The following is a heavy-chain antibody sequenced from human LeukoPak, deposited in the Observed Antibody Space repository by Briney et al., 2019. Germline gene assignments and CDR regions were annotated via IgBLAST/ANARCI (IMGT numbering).Heavy chain of an antibody. V-gene: IGHV3-30*18. Sequence: GGSLRLSCAASGFIFSSYGMHWVRQAPGKGLEWVAVTSYDGSNKYYADSVKCRFTISRDNYKNTLYLQMNSLRAEDTAVYYSANARRSSYSSSLYYYYGMDVWGQGTTVTVSS. J-gene: IGHJ6*02. CDR1: GFIFSSYG. CDR3: ANARRSSYSSSLYYYYGMDV. D-gene: IGHD6-6*01. CDR2: TSYDGSNK.